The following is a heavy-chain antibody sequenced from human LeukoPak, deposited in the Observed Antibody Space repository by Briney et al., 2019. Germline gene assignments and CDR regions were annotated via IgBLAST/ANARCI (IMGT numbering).Heavy chain of an antibody. D-gene: IGHD6-19*01. V-gene: IGHV3-30*18. CDR2: ISYDESNK. CDR3: AKHSQGLGHCDY. J-gene: IGHJ4*02. Sequence: SLRLSCAASAFTFNSYGMHWVRPAQGKGLEWVAVISYDESNKYYADSVKGRFTISRDNSKNTLYLQMNRLRAEDTAVYYCAKHSQGLGHCDYGGEGTLVTVSS. CDR1: AFTFNSYG.